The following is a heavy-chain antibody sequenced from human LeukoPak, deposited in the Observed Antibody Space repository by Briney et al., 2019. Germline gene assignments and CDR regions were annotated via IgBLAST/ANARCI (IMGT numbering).Heavy chain of an antibody. Sequence: GGSLRLSCAASGFTFSNYAMRWVRQAPGKGLEWVSGISGSGDSTYYADSVKGRFTISRDNSKNTLYLQMNSLRAEDTAVYYCAKTGGGTYGDYFEYWGQGTLVTVSS. CDR1: GFTFSNYA. CDR2: ISGSGDST. V-gene: IGHV3-23*01. J-gene: IGHJ4*02. D-gene: IGHD4-17*01. CDR3: AKTGGGTYGDYFEY.